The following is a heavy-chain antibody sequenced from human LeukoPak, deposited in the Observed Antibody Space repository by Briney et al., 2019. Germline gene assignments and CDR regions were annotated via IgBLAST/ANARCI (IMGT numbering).Heavy chain of an antibody. CDR1: GGSFSGYH. Sequence: SETLCLTCAVYGGSFSGYHWSWVRQPPGKRLEWIGEISHSGITNYSPSFKSRVTVSVDTSKNQFSLKLSSVTAADTGLYYCERSTLFDPWGQGTLVTVSS. CDR2: ISHSGIT. V-gene: IGHV4-34*01. J-gene: IGHJ5*02. CDR3: ERSTLFDP.